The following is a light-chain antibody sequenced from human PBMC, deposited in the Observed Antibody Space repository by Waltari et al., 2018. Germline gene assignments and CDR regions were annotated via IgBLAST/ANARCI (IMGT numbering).Light chain of an antibody. V-gene: IGKV3-11*01. CDR3: QQRSSWPLT. CDR1: HSVREY. Sequence: EIVLTLSPATLSLSPGERATLSCRASHSVREYLAWYQQRPGQAPRLLIYDASNRATGVAARFSGTGYETDFTLTINNLEPEDFAVYYCQQRSSWPLTFGGGSKVEIK. CDR2: DAS. J-gene: IGKJ4*01.